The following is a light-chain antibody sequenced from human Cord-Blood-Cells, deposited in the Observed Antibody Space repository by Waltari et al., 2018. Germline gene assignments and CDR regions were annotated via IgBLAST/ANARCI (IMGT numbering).Light chain of an antibody. CDR1: SSDVGGYNY. CDR3: SSYAGSNNYV. V-gene: IGLV2-8*01. J-gene: IGLJ1*01. CDR2: EVS. Sequence: QSALPQPPSASGSPGQSVTISCTGTSSDVGGYNYVSCYQQHPVKAPKLLIYEVSKRPSGVPDRFSGSKSGNTASLTVSGLQAEDEADYYCSSYAGSNNYVFGTGTKVTVL.